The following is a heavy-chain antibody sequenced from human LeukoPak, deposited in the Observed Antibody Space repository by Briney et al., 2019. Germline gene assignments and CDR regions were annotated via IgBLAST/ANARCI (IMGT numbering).Heavy chain of an antibody. CDR2: QDASDK. D-gene: IGHD6-13*01. J-gene: IGHJ3*02. CDR3: ARDSSSWVRRTAFDI. Sequence: QDASDKSYVDSVTCRFTISRDNAKTSLYLQMNSLRAEDTAVYYCARDSSSWVRRTAFDIWGQGTIVTVSS. V-gene: IGHV3-7*01.